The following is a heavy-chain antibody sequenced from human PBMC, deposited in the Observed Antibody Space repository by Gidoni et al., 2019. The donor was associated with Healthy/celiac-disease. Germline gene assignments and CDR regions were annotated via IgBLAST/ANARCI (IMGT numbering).Heavy chain of an antibody. V-gene: IGHV3-23*01. CDR2: SSGSGGST. CDR3: AKEVDEEGWFDP. Sequence: QLLESGGGLVQPGGSLRLSCAASGFPCSSYAMIWVRQAPGKGLEWVAASSGSGGSTYYADSVKGRFTISRDNAKNTLYLQMNRLRAEDTAVYYCAKEVDEEGWFDPWGQGTLVTVSS. CDR1: GFPCSSYA. J-gene: IGHJ5*02. D-gene: IGHD2-15*01.